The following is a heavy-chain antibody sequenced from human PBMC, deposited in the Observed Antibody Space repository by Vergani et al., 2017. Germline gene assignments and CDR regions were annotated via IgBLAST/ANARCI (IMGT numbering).Heavy chain of an antibody. Sequence: QVQLQESGPGLVKPSETLSLTCTVSGYSISSGYYWGWIRQPPGKGLEWIGYIYYSWSTKYNPSLKSRVNISVDTSKNQFSLKPSSVTASDTAVYYCARATPLYSYGAYYGMDVWGQGTTVTVSS. CDR2: IYYSWST. J-gene: IGHJ6*02. D-gene: IGHD5-18*01. CDR3: ARATPLYSYGAYYGMDV. V-gene: IGHV4-61*01. CDR1: GYSISSGYY.